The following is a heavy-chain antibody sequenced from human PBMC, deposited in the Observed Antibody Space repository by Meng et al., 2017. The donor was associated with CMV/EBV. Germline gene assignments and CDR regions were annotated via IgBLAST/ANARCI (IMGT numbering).Heavy chain of an antibody. J-gene: IGHJ6*02. V-gene: IGHV4-59*01. CDR2: IYYSGST. Sequence: SDLLSPTCTVSGGPISSYYWRWIRQPPGKGLGWFGYIYYSGSTNYNPSLKSRVTRSVNTSKNQFSLKLSSVTAADTSVYYGAEGGQYQLGTDYYYCGMDVWGQGTTVTVSS. D-gene: IGHD2-2*01. CDR1: GGPISSYY. CDR3: AEGGQYQLGTDYYYCGMDV.